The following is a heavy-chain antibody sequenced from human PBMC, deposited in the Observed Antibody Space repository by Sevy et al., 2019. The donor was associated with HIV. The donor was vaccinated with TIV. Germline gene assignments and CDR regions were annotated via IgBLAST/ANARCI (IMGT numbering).Heavy chain of an antibody. D-gene: IGHD1-26*01. V-gene: IGHV3-15*01. J-gene: IGHJ1*01. CDR3: STASGSPRKGYFQH. CDR2: IKNKTDGGTT. CDR1: GFTFSNAW. Sequence: GGSLRLSCAASGFTFSNAWMSWVRQAPGKGLERVGRIKNKTDGGTTDYAAPVKGRFTISRDDSKNTLYLQMNSLKTEDTAVYYCSTASGSPRKGYFQHWGQGTLVTVSS.